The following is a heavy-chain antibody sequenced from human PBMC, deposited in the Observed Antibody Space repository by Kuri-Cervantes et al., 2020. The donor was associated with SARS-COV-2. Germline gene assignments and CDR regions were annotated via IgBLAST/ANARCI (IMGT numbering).Heavy chain of an antibody. D-gene: IGHD3-16*01. Sequence: ETLSLTCAASGFTFSSYAMSWVRQAPGKGPEWVSAISGSGGSTYYADSVKGRFTISRDNSKNTLYLQMNSLRAEDTAVYYCARDTGGYLGYWGQGTLVTVSS. V-gene: IGHV3-23*01. CDR2: ISGSGGST. CDR3: ARDTGGYLGY. J-gene: IGHJ4*02. CDR1: GFTFSSYA.